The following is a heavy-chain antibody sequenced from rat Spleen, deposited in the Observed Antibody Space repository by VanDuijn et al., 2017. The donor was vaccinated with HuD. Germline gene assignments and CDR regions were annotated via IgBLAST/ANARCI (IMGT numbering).Heavy chain of an antibody. Sequence: EVQLVESGGGLVQPGGSLKLSCAVSGFTFNSYDMAWVRQAPTKGLEWVASISPSGGFTYYRDSVKGRFTISRDNEKITLYLQMDSLRSEDTATYYCVREGGGLSWGQGTLVTVSS. V-gene: IGHV5-25*01. J-gene: IGHJ3*01. CDR2: ISPSGGFT. D-gene: IGHD1-11*01. CDR1: GFTFNSYD. CDR3: VREGGGLS.